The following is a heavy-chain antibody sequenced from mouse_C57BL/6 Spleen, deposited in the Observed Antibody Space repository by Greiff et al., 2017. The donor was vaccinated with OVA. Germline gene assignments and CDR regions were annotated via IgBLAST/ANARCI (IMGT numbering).Heavy chain of an antibody. Sequence: QVQLQQPGAELVKPGASVKLSCKASGYTFTSYWMQWVKQRPGQGLEWIGEIDPSDSYTTYNQKFKGKATLTVDTSSSTAYMQLSSLTSEDSAVYYCARSGGTWYFDVWGTGTTVTVSS. CDR2: IDPSDSYT. V-gene: IGHV1-50*01. D-gene: IGHD3-3*01. J-gene: IGHJ1*03. CDR1: GYTFTSYW. CDR3: ARSGGTWYFDV.